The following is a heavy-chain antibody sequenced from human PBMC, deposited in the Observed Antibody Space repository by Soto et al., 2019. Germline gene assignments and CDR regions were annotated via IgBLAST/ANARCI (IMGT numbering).Heavy chain of an antibody. CDR3: ARDAPRAAGPWALYGMDV. J-gene: IGHJ6*02. CDR1: GGSISSGGYS. Sequence: QLQLQESGSGLVKPSQTLSLTCAVSGGSISSGGYSWSWIRQPPGKGLEWIGYIYHSGSTYYNPSLKSRVTISVDRSKNQFSLKLSSVTAADTAVYYCARDAPRAAGPWALYGMDVWGQGTTVTVSS. D-gene: IGHD6-13*01. V-gene: IGHV4-30-2*01. CDR2: IYHSGST.